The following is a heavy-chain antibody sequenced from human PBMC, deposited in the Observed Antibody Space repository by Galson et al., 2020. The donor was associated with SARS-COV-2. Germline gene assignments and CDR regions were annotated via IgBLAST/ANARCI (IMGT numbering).Heavy chain of an antibody. J-gene: IGHJ4*02. CDR1: GFPHSSYA. D-gene: IGHD1-26*01. CDR3: ARNSGSFCI. Sequence: GGSLRHPCAVSGFPHSSYAITWVRQAPGKGLEWVSTLSSSGGDIYYADSVKGRFTISRDNSRNTLYLQMNSLRVEDTATYYRARNSGSFCIWGQGTLVTVS. V-gene: IGHV3-23*01. CDR2: LSSSGGDI.